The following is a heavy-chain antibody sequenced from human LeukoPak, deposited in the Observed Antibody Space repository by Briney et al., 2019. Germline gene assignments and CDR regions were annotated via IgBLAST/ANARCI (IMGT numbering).Heavy chain of an antibody. J-gene: IGHJ5*02. Sequence: ASVKVSCKASGYTFTGYYMHWVRQAPGQGLERMGWINPNSGGTNYAQKFQGRVTMTRDTSISTAYMELSRLRSDDTAVYYCARDVVTMVRGVIPWFDPWGQGTLVTVSS. D-gene: IGHD3-10*01. CDR3: ARDVVTMVRGVIPWFDP. CDR1: GYTFTGYY. CDR2: INPNSGGT. V-gene: IGHV1-2*02.